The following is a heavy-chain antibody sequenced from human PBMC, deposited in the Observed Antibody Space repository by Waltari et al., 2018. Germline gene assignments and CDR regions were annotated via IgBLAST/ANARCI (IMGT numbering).Heavy chain of an antibody. CDR1: GYSISSAYC. Sequence: QVQLQESGPGLVKPSETLSLTCTVSGYSISSAYCWGWIRQPPGKGLEWIGSIYHSGSTYYNPSLKSRISISVDTSKNQFSLKVTSGTAADTAIYYCARASRPNSGWYYPVDYWGQGTLVTVSS. D-gene: IGHD6-19*01. J-gene: IGHJ4*02. V-gene: IGHV4-38-2*02. CDR2: IYHSGST. CDR3: ARASRPNSGWYYPVDY.